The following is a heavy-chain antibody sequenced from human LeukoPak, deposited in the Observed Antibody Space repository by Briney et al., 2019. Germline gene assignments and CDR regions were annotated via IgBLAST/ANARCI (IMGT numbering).Heavy chain of an antibody. Sequence: GASVKVSCKTSGYTFTNFAIHWVRQAPGQRREWMGWINAGNGNTKYSQNLQGRVTIAGDTSASTAYMELTSLRSEDTAVYYCARGLLWFGELSTLGYWGQGTLVTLSS. D-gene: IGHD3-10*01. V-gene: IGHV1-3*01. CDR2: INAGNGNT. J-gene: IGHJ4*02. CDR3: ARGLLWFGELSTLGY. CDR1: GYTFTNFA.